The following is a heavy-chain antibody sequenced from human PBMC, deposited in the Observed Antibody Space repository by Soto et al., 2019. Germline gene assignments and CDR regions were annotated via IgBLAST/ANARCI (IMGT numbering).Heavy chain of an antibody. Sequence: TSETLSLTCAVYGGSFSGYYWSWIRQPPGKGLEWVGEINHSGSTNYNPSLKSRVTISVDTSKNQFPLKLSSVTAADTAVYYCAGMTTVTTPDYWGQGTLVTVSS. CDR1: GGSFSGYY. D-gene: IGHD4-17*01. J-gene: IGHJ4*02. CDR2: INHSGST. V-gene: IGHV4-34*01. CDR3: AGMTTVTTPDY.